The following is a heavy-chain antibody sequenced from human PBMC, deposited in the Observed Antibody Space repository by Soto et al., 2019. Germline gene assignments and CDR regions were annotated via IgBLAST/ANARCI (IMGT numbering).Heavy chain of an antibody. CDR2: ISSSSSYI. J-gene: IGHJ3*02. CDR1: GFTFSSYS. CDR3: ATGVMLDDAFDI. Sequence: GSLRLSCAASGFTFSSYSMNWVRQAPGKGLEWVSSISSSSSYIYYADSVKGRFTISRDNAKNSLYLQMNSLRAEDTAVYYCATGVMLDDAFDIWGQGTMVTV. D-gene: IGHD2-21*01. V-gene: IGHV3-21*01.